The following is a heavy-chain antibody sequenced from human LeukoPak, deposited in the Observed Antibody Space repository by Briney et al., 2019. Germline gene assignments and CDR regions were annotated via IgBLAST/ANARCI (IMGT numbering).Heavy chain of an antibody. J-gene: IGHJ6*04. CDR2: ISGSGDNT. CDR1: GFTFSNYA. Sequence: GGSLRLSCAVSGFTFSNYAMSWVRQAPGKGLEWVSAISGSGDNTYYADSVKGRFTVSRDNSKNTLYVQMKSLRAEDTAVYYCAELGITMIGGVWGKGTTVTISS. CDR3: AELGITMIGGV. D-gene: IGHD3-10*02. V-gene: IGHV3-23*01.